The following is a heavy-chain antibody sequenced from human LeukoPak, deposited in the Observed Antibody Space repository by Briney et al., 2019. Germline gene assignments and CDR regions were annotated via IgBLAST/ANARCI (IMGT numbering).Heavy chain of an antibody. Sequence: ASVKVSCKASGYTFTRYGISWVRQAPGQGLEWMGWIGAYNGNTDYAQKLHGRVTLTTGTSTSTAYMELRSLRSDDTAVYYCAREGLDILTGYPHDYWGQGTLVTVSS. J-gene: IGHJ4*02. CDR2: IGAYNGNT. D-gene: IGHD3-9*01. CDR3: AREGLDILTGYPHDY. CDR1: GYTFTRYG. V-gene: IGHV1-18*01.